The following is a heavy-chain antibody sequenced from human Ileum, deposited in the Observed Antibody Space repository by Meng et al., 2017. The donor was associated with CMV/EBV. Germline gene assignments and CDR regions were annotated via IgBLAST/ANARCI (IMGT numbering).Heavy chain of an antibody. D-gene: IGHD3-22*01. CDR1: GFTFSSYA. J-gene: IGHJ6*02. CDR3: AKTQADSPLYYYGMDV. V-gene: IGHV3-23*01. Sequence: GGSLISCAASGFTFSSYAMSWVRQAPGKGLEWVSAISGSGGSTYYADSVKGRFTISRDNSKNTLYLQMNSLRAEDTAVYYCAKTQADSPLYYYGMDVWGQGTTVTVSS. CDR2: ISGSGGST.